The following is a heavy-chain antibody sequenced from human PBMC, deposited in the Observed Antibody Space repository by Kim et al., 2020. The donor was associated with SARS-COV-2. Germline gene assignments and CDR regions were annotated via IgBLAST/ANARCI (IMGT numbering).Heavy chain of an antibody. J-gene: IGHJ3*02. V-gene: IGHV1-69*04. CDR3: ARDNRIESHDAFDI. Sequence: AQKFQGRGTITADKSTSTAYMELSSLRSEDTAVYYCARDNRIESHDAFDIWGQGTMVTVSS. D-gene: IGHD2-15*01.